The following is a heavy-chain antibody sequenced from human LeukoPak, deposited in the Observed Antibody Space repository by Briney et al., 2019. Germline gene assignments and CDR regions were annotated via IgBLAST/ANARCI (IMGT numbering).Heavy chain of an antibody. V-gene: IGHV1-46*01. J-gene: IGHJ4*02. CDR1: GYTFTSYN. CDR3: ARFAVHRRIAVPGQFGLDY. D-gene: IGHD6-19*01. Sequence: ASVKVSCKASGYTFTSYNMYWVRQAPGQGLEWMGIINLSGGSTNYAQKFQGRVTMTRDTSTSTVYMELSSLRSDDTAVYYCARFAVHRRIAVPGQFGLDYWGQGTLVTVSS. CDR2: INLSGGST.